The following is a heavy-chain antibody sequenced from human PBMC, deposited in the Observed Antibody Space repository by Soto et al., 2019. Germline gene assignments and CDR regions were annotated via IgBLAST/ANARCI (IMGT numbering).Heavy chain of an antibody. CDR3: ARAPPAAGNFDY. CDR1: GGSISSYY. V-gene: IGHV4-59*01. D-gene: IGHD6-13*01. J-gene: IGHJ4*02. Sequence: SETLSLTCTVSGGSISSYYWSWIRQPPGKGLEWIGYIYYSGSTNYNPSLKSRVTISVDTSKNQFSLKLSSVTAADTDVYYCARAPPAAGNFDYWGQGTLVTVSS. CDR2: IYYSGST.